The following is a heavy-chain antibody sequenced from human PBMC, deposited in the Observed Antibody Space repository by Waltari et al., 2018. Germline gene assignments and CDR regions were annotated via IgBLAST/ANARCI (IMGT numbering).Heavy chain of an antibody. CDR1: GGSIRSGGYS. CDR3: ARVYCGGDCYHWYFDL. V-gene: IGHV4-31*03. CDR2: TYYSGST. D-gene: IGHD2-21*02. J-gene: IGHJ2*01. Sequence: QVQLQESGPGLVKPSQTLSLTCTVSGGSIRSGGYSWIWTRQHPGKGLEWIGYTYYSGSTYYNPSLKSRVTVSVDTSKNQFSLKLSSVTAADTAVYYCARVYCGGDCYHWYFDLWGRGTLVTVSS.